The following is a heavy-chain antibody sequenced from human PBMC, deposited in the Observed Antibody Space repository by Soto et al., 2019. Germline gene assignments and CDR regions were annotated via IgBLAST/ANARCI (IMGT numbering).Heavy chain of an antibody. J-gene: IGHJ4*02. CDR3: ARGPSSLTRFDY. CDR1: GFTFSSYA. D-gene: IGHD2-2*01. Sequence: QVQLVESGGGGVQPGRSLRLSCAASGFTFSSYAMHWVRQAPGKGLEWVAVISYDGSNKYYADSVKGRFTISRDNSKTTLYLQMNRLSAEDTAVYYCARGPSSLTRFDYWGQGTLVTVSS. CDR2: ISYDGSNK. V-gene: IGHV3-30-3*01.